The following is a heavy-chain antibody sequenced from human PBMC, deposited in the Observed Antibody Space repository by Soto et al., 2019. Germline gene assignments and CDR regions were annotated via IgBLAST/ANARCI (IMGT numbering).Heavy chain of an antibody. J-gene: IGHJ4*02. CDR3: AGLTGLGHFDY. V-gene: IGHV4-59*01. Sequence: QVQLQESGPGLVKPAETLSLTCTVSGGSISSYYWGWLRQPPGKGLEWIGYIYYSGSTNYNPSLKSRVTTSVYTSKNQFSLKLSSVTAADTAVYYCAGLTGLGHFDYWGQGTLVTVSS. CDR2: IYYSGST. CDR1: GGSISSYY. D-gene: IGHD6-19*01.